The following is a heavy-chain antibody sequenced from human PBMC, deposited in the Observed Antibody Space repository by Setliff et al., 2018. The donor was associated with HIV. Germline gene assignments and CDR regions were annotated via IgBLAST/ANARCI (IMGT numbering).Heavy chain of an antibody. CDR1: GYTFTSYG. Sequence: ASVKVSCKASGYTFTSYGISWVRQAPGQGLEWMGWISAYNGNTNYAQKFQGRVTATTDTSASTAYMELSSLRSEDTALYYCARGQSQGYAYSGSYGAFDIWGQGTMVTVSS. D-gene: IGHD1-26*01. CDR3: ARGQSQGYAYSGSYGAFDI. CDR2: ISAYNGNT. V-gene: IGHV1-18*01. J-gene: IGHJ3*02.